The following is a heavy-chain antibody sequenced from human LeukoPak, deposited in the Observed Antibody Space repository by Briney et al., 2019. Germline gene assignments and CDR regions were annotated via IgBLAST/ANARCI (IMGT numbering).Heavy chain of an antibody. J-gene: IGHJ6*03. CDR1: GGSISSYY. CDR2: IYTSGST. D-gene: IGHD4-23*01. V-gene: IGHV4-4*07. Sequence: SETLSLTCTVSGGSISSYYWSWIRQPAGKGLEWIGRIYTSGSTNYNPSLKSRVTMSVDTSKNQFSLKLSSVTAADTAVYYCAREGIPVDNYYYYMDVWGKGTTVTISS. CDR3: AREGIPVDNYYYYMDV.